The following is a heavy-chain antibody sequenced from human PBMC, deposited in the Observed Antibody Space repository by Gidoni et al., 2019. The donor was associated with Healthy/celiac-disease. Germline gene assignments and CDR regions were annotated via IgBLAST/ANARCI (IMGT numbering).Heavy chain of an antibody. J-gene: IGHJ3*02. Sequence: APGKGLEWVSVIYSGGSTYYAASVKGRFTISRDNSKNTLYLQLNSPRAVYTPLHSCVRAIYGAGRAFDIWGQGTMAPVSS. V-gene: IGHV3-66*01. CDR3: VRAIYGAGRAFDI. D-gene: IGHD4-17*01. CDR2: IYSGGST.